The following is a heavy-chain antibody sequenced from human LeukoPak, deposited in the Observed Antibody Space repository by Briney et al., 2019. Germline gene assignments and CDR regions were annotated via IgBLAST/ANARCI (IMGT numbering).Heavy chain of an antibody. CDR3: ARSIRGCSSTSCRDY. CDR1: GGSFSGYY. CDR2: INHSGST. V-gene: IGHV4-34*01. J-gene: IGHJ4*02. D-gene: IGHD2-2*01. Sequence: SETLSLTCAVYGGSFSGYYWSWIRQPPGKGLEWIGEINHSGSTNYNPSLKSRVTISVDTSKNQFSLKLSSATAADTAVYYCARSIRGCSSTSCRDYWGQGTLVTVSS.